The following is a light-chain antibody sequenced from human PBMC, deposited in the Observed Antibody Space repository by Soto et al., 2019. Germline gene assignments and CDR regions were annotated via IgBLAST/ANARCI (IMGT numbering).Light chain of an antibody. CDR2: SAS. CDR3: QQYGSSPTT. CDR1: ENIITN. J-gene: IGKJ1*01. V-gene: IGKV3-15*01. Sequence: EMVMTQSPATLSVSPGERATLSCRASENIITNLAWYQQKPGQPPRLLIYSASVRATGIPARFSGSGSGTEFTLTISSLQSEDFAVYYCQQYGSSPTTFGQGTKVEIK.